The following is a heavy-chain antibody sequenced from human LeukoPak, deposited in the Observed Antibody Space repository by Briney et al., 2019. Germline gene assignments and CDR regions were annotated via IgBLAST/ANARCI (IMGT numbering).Heavy chain of an antibody. Sequence: SETLSLTCTVSGGXISSGGYYWSWIRQHPGEGLEWVGYIYYSGSTYYNPSLKSRVTISVDTSKNQFSLKLSSVTAADTAVYYCARFSSYYGMDVWGQGTTVTVSS. J-gene: IGHJ6*02. CDR3: ARFSSYYGMDV. CDR2: IYYSGST. V-gene: IGHV4-31*03. CDR1: GGXISSGGYY. D-gene: IGHD6-13*01.